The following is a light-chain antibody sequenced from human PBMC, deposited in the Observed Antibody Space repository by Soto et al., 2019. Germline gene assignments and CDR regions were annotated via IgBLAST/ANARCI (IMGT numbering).Light chain of an antibody. J-gene: IGLJ2*01. CDR1: SSKIESNF. CDR3: TVWDDSLRGRL. Sequence: QSVLTQPPSASGTPGQRVTISCSGSSSKIESNFVYWYQQFPGTAPRLLIYRNNHRPSGVPDRFSGSKSGTSASLAISALRSEDEADYYCTVWDDSLRGRLFGGGTKVTVL. CDR2: RNN. V-gene: IGLV1-47*01.